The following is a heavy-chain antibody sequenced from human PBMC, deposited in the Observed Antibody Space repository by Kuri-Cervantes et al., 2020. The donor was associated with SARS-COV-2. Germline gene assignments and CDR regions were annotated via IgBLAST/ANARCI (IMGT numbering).Heavy chain of an antibody. CDR3: ARDGDYYGSGSYYKSPGGY. J-gene: IGHJ4*02. Sequence: GGSLRLSCKASGYTFTYRYLHWVRQAPGQALEWMGWITPFNGNTNYAQKFQDRVTITRDRSMSTAYMELSRLRSDDTAVYYCARDGDYYGSGSYYKSPGGYWGQGTLVTVSS. D-gene: IGHD3-10*01. V-gene: IGHV1-45*02. CDR1: GYTFTYRY. CDR2: ITPFNGNT.